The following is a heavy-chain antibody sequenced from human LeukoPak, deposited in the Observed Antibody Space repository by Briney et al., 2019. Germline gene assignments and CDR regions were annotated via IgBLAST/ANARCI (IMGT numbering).Heavy chain of an antibody. Sequence: SETLSLTCTVSGGSISSYYWSWIRQPPGKGLEWIGYIYYSGITNYNPSLKSRVTISVDTSKNQFSLKLSSVTAADTAVYYCARDVSFWSSGYLRRYNWFDPWGQGTLVTVSS. CDR3: ARDVSFWSSGYLRRYNWFDP. CDR2: IYYSGIT. J-gene: IGHJ5*02. V-gene: IGHV4-59*01. D-gene: IGHD3-22*01. CDR1: GGSISSYY.